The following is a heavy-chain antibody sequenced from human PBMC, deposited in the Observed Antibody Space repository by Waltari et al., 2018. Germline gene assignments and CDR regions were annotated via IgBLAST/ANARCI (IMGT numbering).Heavy chain of an antibody. V-gene: IGHV3-74*01. D-gene: IGHD4-17*01. Sequence: EVQLVESGGDLVQPGGSLSLPCEASGFTFSTHWMHWVRQAPGKGLVWVSRINSDGSSTSYADSVKGRFTISRDNAKNTLYLQMNTLRAEDTAVYYCATGTVTRENSFDIWGQGTMVTVST. CDR2: INSDGSST. CDR1: GFTFSTHW. CDR3: ATGTVTRENSFDI. J-gene: IGHJ3*02.